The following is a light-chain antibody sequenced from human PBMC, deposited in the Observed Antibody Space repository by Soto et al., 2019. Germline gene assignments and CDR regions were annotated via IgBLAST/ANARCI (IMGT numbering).Light chain of an antibody. V-gene: IGKV1-8*01. J-gene: IGKJ1*01. Sequence: AIRMTQSPSSFSASTGDRVTITCRASQGISSYLAWYQQKPGKAPKLLIYAASTLQSGVPSRFSGSGSGTDFTLTISCLQSEDFATYYCPQDYSYPWTFGQGTKVEIK. CDR2: AAS. CDR1: QGISSY. CDR3: PQDYSYPWT.